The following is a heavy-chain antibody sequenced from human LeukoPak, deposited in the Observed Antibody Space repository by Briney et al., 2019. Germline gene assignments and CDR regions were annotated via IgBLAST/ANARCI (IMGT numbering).Heavy chain of an antibody. J-gene: IGHJ4*02. CDR3: AGLAVAGTY. CDR2: ISYDGSNK. Sequence: GGSLRLSCAASGFTFSSYGMHWVRQAPGKGLEWVAVISYDGSNKYYADSVKGRFTISRVNSKNTLYLQMNSLRAEDTAVYYCAGLAVAGTYWGQGTLVTVSS. V-gene: IGHV3-30*03. CDR1: GFTFSSYG. D-gene: IGHD6-19*01.